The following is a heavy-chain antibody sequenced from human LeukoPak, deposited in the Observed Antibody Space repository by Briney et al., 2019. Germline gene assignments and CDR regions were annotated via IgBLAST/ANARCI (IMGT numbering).Heavy chain of an antibody. CDR1: GVSVSSTYW. V-gene: IGHV4-4*02. D-gene: IGHD6-19*01. CDR3: ASSGWYEGGID. J-gene: IGHJ4*02. CDR2: IYHSGTS. Sequence: SGTLSLTCAVSGVSVSSTYWWTWVRQPPGKGPEWIGEIYHSGTSNYNPSLKSRVTISLDKSNNQFSLKLSSVTAADTAVYYCASSGWYEGGIDWGQGTLVTVSS.